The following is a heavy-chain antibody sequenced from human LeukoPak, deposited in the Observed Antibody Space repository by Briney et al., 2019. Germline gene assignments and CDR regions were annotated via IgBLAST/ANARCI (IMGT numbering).Heavy chain of an antibody. Sequence: SETLSLTCTVSGDSISSSSYYWGWIRQPLGEGLEWIGSIYYSGSTYYNPSLKSRVTISVDTSKNQFSLKLSSVTAADTAVYYCARDRRDYSSGWPYFDYWGQGTLVTVSS. V-gene: IGHV4-39*07. CDR2: IYYSGST. D-gene: IGHD6-19*01. CDR3: ARDRRDYSSGWPYFDY. CDR1: GDSISSSSYY. J-gene: IGHJ4*02.